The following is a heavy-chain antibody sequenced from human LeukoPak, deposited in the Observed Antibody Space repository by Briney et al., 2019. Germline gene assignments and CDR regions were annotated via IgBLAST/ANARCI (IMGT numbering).Heavy chain of an antibody. CDR3: ARLTYDFWSGYSPYYYYYGMDV. CDR1: GYSFTSYW. V-gene: IGHV5-51*01. J-gene: IGHJ6*02. CDR2: IYPGDSDT. Sequence: TGESLKISCKGSGYSFTSYWIGWVRQMPGKGLEWMGIIYPGDSDTRYSPSFQGQVTISADKSISTAYLQWSSLKASDTAMYYCARLTYDFWSGYSPYYYYYGMDVWGQGTTVTVSS. D-gene: IGHD3-3*01.